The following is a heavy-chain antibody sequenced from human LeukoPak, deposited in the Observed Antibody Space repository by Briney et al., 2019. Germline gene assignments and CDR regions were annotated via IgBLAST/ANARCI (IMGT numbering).Heavy chain of an antibody. CDR3: ARVYYDSSGYGGFDY. CDR2: INWNGGST. D-gene: IGHD3-22*01. CDR1: GFTFDDYG. J-gene: IGHJ4*02. V-gene: IGHV3-20*04. Sequence: GGSLRLSCAASGFTFDDYGMSWVRQAPGKGLEWVSGINWNGGSTGYADSVKGRFTISRDNAKNSLYLQMNSLRAEGTALYYCARVYYDSSGYGGFDYWGQGTLVTVSS.